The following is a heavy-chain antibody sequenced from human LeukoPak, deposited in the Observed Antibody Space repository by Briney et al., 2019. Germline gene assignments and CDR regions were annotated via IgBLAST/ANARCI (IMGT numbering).Heavy chain of an antibody. D-gene: IGHD3-9*01. V-gene: IGHV4-59*12. CDR3: ARDKMYDILTGYSPYFDY. CDR1: GGSISSYY. CDR2: IYYSGST. Sequence: SETLSLTCTVSGGSISSYYWSWIRQPPGKGLEWIGYIYYSGSTNYNPSLKSRVTISVDTSKNQFSLKLSSVTAADTAVYHCARDKMYDILTGYSPYFDYWGQGTLVTVSS. J-gene: IGHJ4*02.